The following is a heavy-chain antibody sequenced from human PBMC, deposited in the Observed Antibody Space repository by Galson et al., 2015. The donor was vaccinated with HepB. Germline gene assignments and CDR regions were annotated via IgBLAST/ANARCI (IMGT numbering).Heavy chain of an antibody. D-gene: IGHD3-9*01. Sequence: SLRLSCAASGFTFSSFAMSWVRQAPGKGLQWVSAIGGSGGRTYYADSVKGRFTISRDNSKNTLYLQMNSLGAEDTALYYCAKGGVDISSYGMDVWGQGTTVTVSS. J-gene: IGHJ6*02. CDR2: IGGSGGRT. V-gene: IGHV3-23*01. CDR3: AKGGVDISSYGMDV. CDR1: GFTFSSFA.